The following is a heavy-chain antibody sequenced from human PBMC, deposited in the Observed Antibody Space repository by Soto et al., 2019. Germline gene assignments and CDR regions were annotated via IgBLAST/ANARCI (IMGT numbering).Heavy chain of an antibody. Sequence: GGSLRLSCAASGFTFGSYWMSWVRQAPGKGLEWLATIKWDASEKKYVDSVKGRFTMSRDNAKNSLYLQMDSLRAEDTAVYYCHRHSGYGSGTSVNHYSYYWGHGNLVTVPS. D-gene: IGHD3-10*01. J-gene: IGHJ4*01. CDR2: IKWDASEK. V-gene: IGHV3-7*01. CDR1: GFTFGSYW. CDR3: HRHSGYGSGTSVNHYSYY.